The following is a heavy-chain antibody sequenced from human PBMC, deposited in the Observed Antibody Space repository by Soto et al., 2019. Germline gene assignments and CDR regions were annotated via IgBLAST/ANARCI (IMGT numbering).Heavy chain of an antibody. CDR3: ARDGGDYGEYFFDY. J-gene: IGHJ4*02. V-gene: IGHV4-59*01. CDR1: GGSISSYY. Sequence: PSETLSLTCTVSGGSISSYYWSWIRQPPGKGLEWIGYIYYSGSTNYNPSLKSRVTISVDTSKNQFSLKLSSVTAADTAVYYCARDGGDYGEYFFDYGGQGPLVKSPQ. CDR2: IYYSGST. D-gene: IGHD4-17*01.